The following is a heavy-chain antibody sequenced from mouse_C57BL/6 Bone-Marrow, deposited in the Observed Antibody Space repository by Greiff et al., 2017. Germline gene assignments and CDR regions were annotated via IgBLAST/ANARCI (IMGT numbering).Heavy chain of an antibody. J-gene: IGHJ2*01. CDR1: GYTFTSYW. CDR2: IHPNSGST. V-gene: IGHV1-64*01. D-gene: IGHD1-1*01. CDR3: ARVSTVVSFDY. Sequence: VQLQQPGAELVKPGASVKLSCKASGYTFTSYWMHWVKQRPGQGLEWIGMIHPNSGSTNYNEKFKSKATLTVDKSSSTASMQLSSLTSEDSAVYYCARVSTVVSFDYWGQGTTLAVSS.